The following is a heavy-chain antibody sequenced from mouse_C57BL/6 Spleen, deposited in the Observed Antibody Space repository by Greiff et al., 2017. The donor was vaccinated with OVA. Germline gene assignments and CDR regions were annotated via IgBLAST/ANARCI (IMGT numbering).Heavy chain of an antibody. Sequence: QVQLQQPGAELVRPGSSVKLSCKASGYTFTSYWMDWVKQRPGQGLEWIGNIYPSDSETHYNQKFKDKATLTVDKSSSTAYMQLSSLTSEDSAVYYCARMAGYDDYWGQGTTRTVSS. CDR3: ARMAGYDDY. J-gene: IGHJ2*01. CDR1: GYTFTSYW. D-gene: IGHD2-2*01. V-gene: IGHV1-61*01. CDR2: IYPSDSET.